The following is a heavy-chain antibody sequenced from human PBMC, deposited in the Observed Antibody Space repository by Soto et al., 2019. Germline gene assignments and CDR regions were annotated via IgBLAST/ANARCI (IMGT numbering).Heavy chain of an antibody. V-gene: IGHV4-59*13. J-gene: IGHJ6*02. CDR2: IYYSGST. CDR3: ARERGYSTIDYYYYYGMDV. Sequence: SETLSLTCTVSGGSISSYYWSLIRQPPGKGLEWIGDIYYSGSTKYNPSLKIRVTISVDTSKNQFSLKLSSVTAADSAVYYCARERGYSTIDYYYYYGMDVWGQGTTVTVSS. D-gene: IGHD6-13*01. CDR1: GGSISSYY.